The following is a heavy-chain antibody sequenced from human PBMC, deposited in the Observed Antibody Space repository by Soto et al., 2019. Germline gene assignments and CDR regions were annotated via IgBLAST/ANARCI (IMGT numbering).Heavy chain of an antibody. CDR2: ISAGGSNT. CDR1: GFSFSNYA. Sequence: GGSLRLSCAASGFSFSNYAMDWVRQAPGKGLEWVSAISAGGSNTNYADSVKGRFTISSDNSKNTLYLQMNGLRADDTAVYYCAKEYSTSFDYWGQGTPVTVSS. D-gene: IGHD6-6*01. J-gene: IGHJ4*02. V-gene: IGHV3-23*01. CDR3: AKEYSTSFDY.